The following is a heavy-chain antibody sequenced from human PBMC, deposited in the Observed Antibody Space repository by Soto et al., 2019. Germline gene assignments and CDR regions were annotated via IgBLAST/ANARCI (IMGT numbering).Heavy chain of an antibody. CDR1: GGSISSYY. Sequence: PSETLSLTCTVSGGSISSYYWSWIRQPPGRGLEWIGYIYYSGSTNYNPSLKSRVTISVDTSKNQFSLKLSSVTAADTAVYYCARSVDPWGQGTLVTVSP. J-gene: IGHJ5*02. V-gene: IGHV4-59*12. CDR2: IYYSGST. CDR3: ARSVDP.